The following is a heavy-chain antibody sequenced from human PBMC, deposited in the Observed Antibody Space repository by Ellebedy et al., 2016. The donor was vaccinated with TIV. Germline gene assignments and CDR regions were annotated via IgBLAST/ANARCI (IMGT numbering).Heavy chain of an antibody. V-gene: IGHV4-31*03. Sequence: SETLSLTXTVSGGSIRSGGHYWSWIRQYPGKGLEWIVYIYYSGSTSYNPSLRSRLTISVDTSQNQFSLKLRSVTAADTAVYYCARSLYYYTSALYYFDFWGQGTLVTVSS. CDR2: IYYSGST. CDR1: GGSIRSGGHY. J-gene: IGHJ4*02. D-gene: IGHD3-3*01. CDR3: ARSLYYYTSALYYFDF.